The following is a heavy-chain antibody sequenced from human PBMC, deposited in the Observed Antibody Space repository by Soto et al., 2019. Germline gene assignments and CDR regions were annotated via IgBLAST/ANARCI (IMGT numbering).Heavy chain of an antibody. D-gene: IGHD6-6*01. Sequence: VQLQQWGAGLLKPSETLSLTCAVYGGSFSGYYWSWIRQPPGKGLEWIGEINHSGSTHYNPSLKSRVTISVDTSKNQFSLKLSSVTAADTAVYYCARTSRFNYWGQGTLVTVSS. CDR3: ARTSRFNY. V-gene: IGHV4-34*01. CDR2: INHSGST. J-gene: IGHJ4*02. CDR1: GGSFSGYY.